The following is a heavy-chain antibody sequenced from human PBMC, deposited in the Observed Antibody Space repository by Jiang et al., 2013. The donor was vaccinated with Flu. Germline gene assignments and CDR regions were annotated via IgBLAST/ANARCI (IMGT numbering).Heavy chain of an antibody. CDR3: AREGRPWSHDKGYYFEY. CDR2: T. J-gene: IGHJ4*02. D-gene: IGHD1-1*01. V-gene: IGHV1-2*02. Sequence: TNFAQKFQGRVTMTRDTSISTGYMELSRLRSDDTAVYYCAREGRPWSHDKGYYFEYWGQGTLVTVSS.